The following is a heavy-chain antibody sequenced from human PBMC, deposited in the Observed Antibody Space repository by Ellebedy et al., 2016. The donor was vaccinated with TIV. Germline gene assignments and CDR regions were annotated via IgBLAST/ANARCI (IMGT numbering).Heavy chain of an antibody. CDR1: GFAFSDYY. D-gene: IGHD5-12*01. CDR3: ARVLGYGGSRFYFDY. J-gene: IGHJ4*02. CDR2: ISDSATTI. Sequence: GGSLRLSCAASGFAFSDYYMNWVRQAPGKGLEWIAYISDSATTIKYADSVKGRFTVSRDNAKNSLFLQMSSLRADDTAIYYCARVLGYGGSRFYFDYWGQGSLVTVSS. V-gene: IGHV3-11*01.